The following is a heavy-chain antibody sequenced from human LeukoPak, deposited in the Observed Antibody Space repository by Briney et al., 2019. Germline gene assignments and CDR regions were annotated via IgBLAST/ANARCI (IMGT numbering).Heavy chain of an antibody. Sequence: ASVKVSCKASGYTFTGYYMHWVRQAPGQGLEWMGWINPNSGGTNHAQKFQGRVTMTRDTSISTAYMELSRLRSDDTAVYYCARNYYDSSGYYQNWFDPWGQGTLVTVSS. D-gene: IGHD3-22*01. J-gene: IGHJ5*02. CDR3: ARNYYDSSGYYQNWFDP. CDR1: GYTFTGYY. V-gene: IGHV1-2*02. CDR2: INPNSGGT.